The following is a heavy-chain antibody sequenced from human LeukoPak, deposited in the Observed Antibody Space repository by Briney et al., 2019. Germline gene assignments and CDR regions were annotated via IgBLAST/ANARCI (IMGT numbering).Heavy chain of an antibody. V-gene: IGHV1-69*13. Sequence: ASVKVSCKASGGTFSSYAISWVRQAPGQGLEWMGGIIPIFGTANYAQKFQGRVTITADESTSTAYMELSSLRSVDTAVYYCARDRGYSGYDLVAFDIWGQGTMVTVSS. CDR2: IIPIFGTA. CDR3: ARDRGYSGYDLVAFDI. D-gene: IGHD5-12*01. J-gene: IGHJ3*02. CDR1: GGTFSSYA.